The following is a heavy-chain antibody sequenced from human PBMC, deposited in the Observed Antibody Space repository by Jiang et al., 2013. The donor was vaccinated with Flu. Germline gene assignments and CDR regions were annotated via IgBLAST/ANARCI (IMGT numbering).Heavy chain of an antibody. CDR3: ARDLPYGSGSFAFDI. V-gene: IGHV3-48*03. J-gene: IGHJ3*02. D-gene: IGHD3-10*01. Sequence: SSGSTIYYADSVKGRFTISRDNAKNSLYLQMNSLRAEDTAVYYCARDLPYGSGSFAFDIWGQGTMVTVSS. CDR2: SSGSTI.